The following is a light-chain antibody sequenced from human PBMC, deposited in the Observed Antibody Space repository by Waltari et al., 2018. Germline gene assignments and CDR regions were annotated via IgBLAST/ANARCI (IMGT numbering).Light chain of an antibody. CDR2: EVT. V-gene: IGLV2-23*02. Sequence: QSALTQPASVSGSPGQSITLSCPGTSRDIWSYNFFSWYQHHPGKAPKLILYEVTKRPSGVSDRFSGSKSGNTASLTISGLQAEDDADYYCYSSAMSAFVVFGGGTKLTVL. J-gene: IGLJ3*02. CDR1: SRDIWSYNF. CDR3: YSSAMSAFVV.